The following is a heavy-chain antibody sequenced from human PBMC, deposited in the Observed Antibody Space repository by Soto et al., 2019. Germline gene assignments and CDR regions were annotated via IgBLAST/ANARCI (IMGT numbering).Heavy chain of an antibody. CDR2: IYYSGST. D-gene: IGHD2-2*01. J-gene: IGHJ6*02. Sequence: SETLSLTCTVSGGSVSSGSYYWTWIRQPPGKGLEWIGYIYYSGSTSYNPSLKSRVTISVDTSKNQFSLKLSSVTAADTAVYYCARDIVVIPAARDYYGMDVWGQGNTVTAP. CDR3: ARDIVVIPAARDYYGMDV. V-gene: IGHV4-61*01. CDR1: GGSVSSGSYY.